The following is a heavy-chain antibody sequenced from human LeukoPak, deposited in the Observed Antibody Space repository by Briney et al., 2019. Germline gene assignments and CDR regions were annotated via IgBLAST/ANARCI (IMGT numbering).Heavy chain of an antibody. CDR2: IIPIFGTA. Sequence: SVKVSCKASGGTFSSYAISWVRQAPGQGLEWMGGIIPIFGTANYAQKFQGRVTITTDESPSTAYMELSSLRSEDTAVYYCARAPHYYDSSGEYYYYYYMDVWGKGTTVTVSS. V-gene: IGHV1-69*05. J-gene: IGHJ6*03. D-gene: IGHD3-22*01. CDR1: GGTFSSYA. CDR3: ARAPHYYDSSGEYYYYYYMDV.